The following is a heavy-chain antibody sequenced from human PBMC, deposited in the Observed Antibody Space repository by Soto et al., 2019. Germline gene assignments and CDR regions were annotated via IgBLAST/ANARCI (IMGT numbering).Heavy chain of an antibody. Sequence: HVQLVQSGAEVKKPGASVKVSCKASGYTFTSYYMHWVRQAPGQGLEWMGIINPSGGSTSYAQKFQGRVAMTRETSTSTVYMELRRLRSEDTAVYYCARGEVGLLVSRQPLDYWGQGTLVTVSS. CDR3: ARGEVGLLVSRQPLDY. D-gene: IGHD2-15*01. CDR1: GYTFTSYY. J-gene: IGHJ4*02. CDR2: INPSGGST. V-gene: IGHV1-46*01.